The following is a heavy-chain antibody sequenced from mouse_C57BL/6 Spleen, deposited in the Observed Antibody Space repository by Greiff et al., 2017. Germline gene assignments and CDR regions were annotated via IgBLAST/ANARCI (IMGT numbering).Heavy chain of an antibody. CDR2: ILPGSGST. CDR3: ARRIYYDYDVPWYFDV. J-gene: IGHJ1*03. D-gene: IGHD2-4*01. Sequence: VQLQQSGAELMKPGASVKLSCKATGYTFTGYWIEWVKQRPGHGLEWIGEILPGSGSTNYNEKFKGKATFTADTSSNTAYMQLSSLTTEDSAIYYCARRIYYDYDVPWYFDVWGTGTTVTVSS. CDR1: GYTFTGYW. V-gene: IGHV1-9*01.